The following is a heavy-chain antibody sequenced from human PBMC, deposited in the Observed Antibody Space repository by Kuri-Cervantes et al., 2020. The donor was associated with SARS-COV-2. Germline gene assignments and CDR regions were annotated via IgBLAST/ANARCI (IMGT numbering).Heavy chain of an antibody. J-gene: IGHJ6*02. Sequence: SVKVSCKASGGIFSSYAISWLRQAPGQGLEWMGGIIPIFGTANYAQTFQGRVTITADESTSIAYMELSSLSSEDSAVYYCARDLGYVQLERRPYYYGMDVWGQGTTVTVSS. D-gene: IGHD1-1*01. V-gene: IGHV1-69*13. CDR2: IIPIFGTA. CDR1: GGIFSSYA. CDR3: ARDLGYVQLERRPYYYGMDV.